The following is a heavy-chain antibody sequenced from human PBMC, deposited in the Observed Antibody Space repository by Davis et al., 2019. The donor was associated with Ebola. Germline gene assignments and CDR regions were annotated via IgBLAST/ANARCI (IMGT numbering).Heavy chain of an antibody. J-gene: IGHJ4*02. CDR2: ISSSSYI. CDR1: GFTFSSYS. CDR3: ARGEQWLVRGYFDY. D-gene: IGHD6-19*01. Sequence: GESLKISCAASGFTFSSYSMNWVRQAPGKGLEWVSSISSSSYIYYADSVKGRFTISRDNAKNSLYLQMNSLRAEDTAVYYCARGEQWLVRGYFDYWGQGTLVTVSS. V-gene: IGHV3-21*01.